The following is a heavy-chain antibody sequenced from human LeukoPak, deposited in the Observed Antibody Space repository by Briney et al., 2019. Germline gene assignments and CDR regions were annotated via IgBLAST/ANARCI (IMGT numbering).Heavy chain of an antibody. CDR3: ARRAGEYSHPYDY. V-gene: IGHV3-23*05. D-gene: IGHD4-17*01. Sequence: PGGTLRLSCAASGFTFSSHGMNWVRQAPGKGLEWVSFIYSGGNTHYSDSVKGRFTISRDNSKNTLYLQMNSLRADDTAVYYCARRAGEYSHPYDYWGQGTLVTVSS. J-gene: IGHJ4*02. CDR2: IYSGGNT. CDR1: GFTFSSHG.